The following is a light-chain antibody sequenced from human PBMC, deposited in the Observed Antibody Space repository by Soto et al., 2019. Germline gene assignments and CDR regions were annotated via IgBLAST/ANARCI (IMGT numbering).Light chain of an antibody. CDR1: QSVSSN. CDR3: EQYNNWPQGT. J-gene: IGKJ1*01. Sequence: EIVMTQSPATLSLSPGERATLSCRASQSVSSNLAWYQQKPGQAPRLLIYGASTRATGITARFSGSGSGTEFTLTVSSLQSEDFAVYYCEQYNNWPQGTFGQGTKVEIK. CDR2: GAS. V-gene: IGKV3-15*01.